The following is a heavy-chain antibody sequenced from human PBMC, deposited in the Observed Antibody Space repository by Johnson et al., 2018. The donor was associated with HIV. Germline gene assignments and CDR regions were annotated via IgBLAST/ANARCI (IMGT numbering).Heavy chain of an antibody. Sequence: VQLVESGGGLVQPGGSLRLSCAASGFTFSSYWMSWVRQAPGKGLEWVSYISSSGSTIYYADSVKGRFTISRDNSKNSLYLQMNSLRAEDTAVYYCARVGATAAFDIWGQGTMVTVSS. J-gene: IGHJ3*02. CDR1: GFTFSSYW. CDR2: ISSSGSTI. V-gene: IGHV3-48*01. CDR3: ARVGATAAFDI. D-gene: IGHD1-26*01.